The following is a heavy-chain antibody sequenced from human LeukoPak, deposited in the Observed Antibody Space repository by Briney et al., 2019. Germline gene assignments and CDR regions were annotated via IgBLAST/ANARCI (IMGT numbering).Heavy chain of an antibody. D-gene: IGHD3-9*01. Sequence: GGSLRLSCAASGFTFSSYWMSWVRQAPGKGLEWVANIKQDGSEKYYVDSVKGRFTISRDNAKNSLYLQMNSLRAEDTAVYYCARDNAEYYDILTGPSTGKAFDIWGQGTMVTVSS. CDR2: IKQDGSEK. J-gene: IGHJ3*02. CDR3: ARDNAEYYDILTGPSTGKAFDI. V-gene: IGHV3-7*01. CDR1: GFTFSSYW.